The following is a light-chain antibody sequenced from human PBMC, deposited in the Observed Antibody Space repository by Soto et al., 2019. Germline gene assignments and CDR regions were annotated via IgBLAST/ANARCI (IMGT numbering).Light chain of an antibody. CDR2: DVS. J-gene: IGLJ1*01. CDR3: CSYAGTYSYV. CDR1: SSDVGAYNY. V-gene: IGLV2-11*01. Sequence: ALAQPRSVSGSPGQSVTISCTGTSSDVGAYNYVSWYQQHPGKAPKFMIFDVSKRPSGVPDRFSGSKSGNTASLTISGLQPEDEADYYCCSYAGTYSYVFGTGTKVTVL.